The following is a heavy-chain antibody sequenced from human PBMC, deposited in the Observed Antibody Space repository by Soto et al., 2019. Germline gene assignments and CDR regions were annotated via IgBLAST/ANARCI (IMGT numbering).Heavy chain of an antibody. D-gene: IGHD2-2*03. Sequence: ASVKVSCKASGYTFTSYAMHWVRQAPGQRLEWMGWINAGNGNTKYSQKFQGRVTITRDTSASTAYMELSSLRSEDTAVYYCARGLEIVVGPTYYFDYWGQGTMVTVSS. CDR3: ARGLEIVVGPTYYFDY. J-gene: IGHJ4*02. CDR1: GYTFTSYA. V-gene: IGHV1-3*01. CDR2: INAGNGNT.